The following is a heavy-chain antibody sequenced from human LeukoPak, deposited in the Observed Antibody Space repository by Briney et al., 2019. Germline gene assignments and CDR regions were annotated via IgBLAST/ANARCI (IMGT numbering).Heavy chain of an antibody. CDR1: GVSISSYY. CDR2: IYYSGST. CDR3: ARAQRWLPFTY. V-gene: IGHV4-59*08. Sequence: PSETLSLTCTVSGVSISSYYWSWIRQPPGKGLEWIGYIYYSGSTNYNPSLKSRVTISVDTSKNQFSLKLSSVTAADTAVYYCARAQRWLPFTYWGQGTLVTVSS. D-gene: IGHD6-19*01. J-gene: IGHJ4*02.